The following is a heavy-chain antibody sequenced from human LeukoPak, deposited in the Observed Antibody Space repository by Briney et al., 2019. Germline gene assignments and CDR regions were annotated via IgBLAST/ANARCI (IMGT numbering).Heavy chain of an antibody. J-gene: IGHJ6*03. CDR3: ARSSLSGLYYYYYMDV. D-gene: IGHD5-12*01. CDR1: GGTFSSYA. Sequence: ASVKVSCKASGGTFSSYAISWVRQAPGQGLEWMGGIIPIFGTANYAQKFQGRVTITADESTSTAYMELSSLRSEDTAVYYCARSSLSGLYYYYYMDVWGKGTTVTISS. CDR2: IIPIFGTA. V-gene: IGHV1-69*13.